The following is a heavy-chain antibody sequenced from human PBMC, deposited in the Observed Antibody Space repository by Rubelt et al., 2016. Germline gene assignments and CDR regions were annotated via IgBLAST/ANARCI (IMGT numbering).Heavy chain of an antibody. CDR2: INHSGRT. J-gene: IGHJ6*02. V-gene: IGHV4-34*01. Sequence: QVQLQQWGAGLLKPSETLSLTCAVYGGSFSGYYWSWIRQPPGKGLEWIGEINHSGRTNYNPSLKSRVTISGDTSKKQFSLKLSCVTAADTAVYYCARGRRGSSSWLGRDYYGMDVWGQGTTVTVSS. D-gene: IGHD6-13*01. CDR1: GGSFSGYY. CDR3: ARGRRGSSSWLGRDYYGMDV.